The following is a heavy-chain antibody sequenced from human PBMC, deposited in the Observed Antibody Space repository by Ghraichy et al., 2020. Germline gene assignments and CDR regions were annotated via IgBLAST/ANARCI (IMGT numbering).Heavy chain of an antibody. CDR3: ARSLYYDILTGTTQHYYGMDV. D-gene: IGHD3-9*01. CDR1: GFTFSSYA. Sequence: GGSLRLSCAASGFTFSSYAMHWVRQAPGKGLEWVAVISYDGSNKYYADSVKGRFTISRDNSKNTLYLQMNSLRAEDTAVYYCARSLYYDILTGTTQHYYGMDVWGQGTTVTVSS. V-gene: IGHV3-30*04. J-gene: IGHJ6*02. CDR2: ISYDGSNK.